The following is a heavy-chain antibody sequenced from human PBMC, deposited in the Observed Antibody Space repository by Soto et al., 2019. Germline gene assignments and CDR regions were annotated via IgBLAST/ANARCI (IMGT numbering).Heavy chain of an antibody. CDR3: AEDRSSTSGWYGRVDY. D-gene: IGHD6-19*01. V-gene: IGHV3-23*01. CDR2: ISGSGGNT. J-gene: IGHJ4*02. Sequence: EVLLLESGGGLVQPGGSLTLSCAASGFTFTTYAMSWVRQAPGKGLEWVSAISGSGGNTYYADSVKGRLTVSRDNSKNTLYLQVNSLRVEDTAVYYCAEDRSSTSGWYGRVDYWGQGTLVTVSS. CDR1: GFTFTTYA.